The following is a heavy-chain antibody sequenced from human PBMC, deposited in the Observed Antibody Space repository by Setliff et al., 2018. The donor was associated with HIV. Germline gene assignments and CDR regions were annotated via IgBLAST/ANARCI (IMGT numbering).Heavy chain of an antibody. D-gene: IGHD6-6*01. CDR1: GDSVSNGRYY. J-gene: IGHJ6*03. CDR2: IYTSGST. Sequence: SETLSLTCTVSGDSVSNGRYYWSWIRQPAGKGLEWIGHIYTSGSTDYNPSLKSRVTISVDTSKNQFSLKMSSVTAADTAVYYCARPYSSSSYYYYHMDVWGEGTTVTVSS. CDR3: ARPYSSSSYYYYHMDV. V-gene: IGHV4-61*09.